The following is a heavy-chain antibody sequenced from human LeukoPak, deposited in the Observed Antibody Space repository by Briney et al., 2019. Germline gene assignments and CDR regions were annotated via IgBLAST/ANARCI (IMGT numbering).Heavy chain of an antibody. CDR2: INHSGST. D-gene: IGHD6-19*01. CDR1: GDSISSYY. V-gene: IGHV4-34*01. J-gene: IGHJ4*02. CDR3: ASGGLLAVAGTLDY. Sequence: SETLSLTCTVSGDSISSYYWSWIRQPPGKGLEWIGEINHSGSTNYNPSLKSRVTISVDTSKNQFSLKLSSVTAADTAVYYCASGGLLAVAGTLDYWGQGTLVTVSS.